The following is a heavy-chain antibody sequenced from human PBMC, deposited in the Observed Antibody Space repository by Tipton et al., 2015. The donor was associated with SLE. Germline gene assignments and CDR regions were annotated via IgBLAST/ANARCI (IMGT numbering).Heavy chain of an antibody. J-gene: IGHJ3*02. Sequence: TLSLTCSVSGGSISSCGFYWSWIRQLPGKGPEWLGFIYHSGTTYNNPSLKSRMTMSVDTAKDQFSLDLFFVTAADTAVYYCARGSGGYDSPFDIWGQGTMVTVSS. CDR2: IYHSGTT. V-gene: IGHV4-31*03. CDR1: GGSISSCGFY. D-gene: IGHD5-12*01. CDR3: ARGSGGYDSPFDI.